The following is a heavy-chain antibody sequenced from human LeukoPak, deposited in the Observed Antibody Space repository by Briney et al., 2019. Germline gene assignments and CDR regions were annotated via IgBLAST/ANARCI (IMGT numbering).Heavy chain of an antibody. CDR1: GXSFTSYW. V-gene: IGHV5-51*01. CDR2: IYPGDSDT. D-gene: IGHD6-13*01. J-gene: IGHJ3*02. Sequence: GESLKISCKGSGXSFTSYWIGWVRRMPGKGMEWMGIIYPGDSDTRYSPSFQGQVTISADKSISTAYLQWSSLKASDTAMYYCARQRQQLGHDAFDIWGQGTMVTVSS. CDR3: ARQRQQLGHDAFDI.